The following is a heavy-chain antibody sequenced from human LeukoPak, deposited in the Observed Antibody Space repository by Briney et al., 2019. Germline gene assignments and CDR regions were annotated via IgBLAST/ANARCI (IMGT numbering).Heavy chain of an antibody. CDR2: ISGSGGST. D-gene: IGHD5-18*01. CDR1: GFTFSSYA. CDR3: AKGPSAAMVFYWFDP. V-gene: IGHV3-23*01. J-gene: IGHJ5*02. Sequence: PGASLRLSCAASGFTFSSYAMSWVRQAPGKGLEWVSAISGSGGSTYYADPVKGRFTISRDNSKNTLYLQMNNLRAEDTGVYYCAKGPSAAMVFYWFDPWGQGTLVTVSS.